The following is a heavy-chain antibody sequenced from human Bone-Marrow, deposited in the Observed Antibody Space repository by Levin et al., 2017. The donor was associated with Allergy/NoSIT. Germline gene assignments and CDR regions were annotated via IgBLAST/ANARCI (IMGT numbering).Heavy chain of an antibody. Sequence: SQTLSLTCAVYGGSFSGYYWSWIRQPPGKGLEWIGEINHSGSTNYNPSLKSRVTISVDTSKNQFSLKLSSVTAADTAVYYCARSTTVTPEDYFDYWGQGTLVTVSS. CDR3: ARSTTVTPEDYFDY. CDR1: GGSFSGYY. CDR2: INHSGST. D-gene: IGHD4-17*01. J-gene: IGHJ4*02. V-gene: IGHV4-34*01.